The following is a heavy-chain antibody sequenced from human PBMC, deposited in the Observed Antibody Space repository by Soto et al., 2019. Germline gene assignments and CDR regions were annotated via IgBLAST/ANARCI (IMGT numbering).Heavy chain of an antibody. V-gene: IGHV3-23*01. D-gene: IGHD4-17*01. Sequence: GGSLRLSCAASGFTFSSYAMSWVRQAPGKGLEWVSAISGSGGSTYYADSVKGRFTISRDNSKNTLYLQMNSLRAEDTAVYYCAHNTHDYGGNFDYWGQGTLVTVSS. J-gene: IGHJ4*02. CDR3: AHNTHDYGGNFDY. CDR2: ISGSGGST. CDR1: GFTFSSYA.